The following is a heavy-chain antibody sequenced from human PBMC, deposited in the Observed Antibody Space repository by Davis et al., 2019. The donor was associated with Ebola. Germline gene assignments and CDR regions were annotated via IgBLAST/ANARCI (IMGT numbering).Heavy chain of an antibody. V-gene: IGHV3-30*18. CDR3: AKDLGSGIAFYGMDG. D-gene: IGHD1-1*01. CDR2: TSHDGRNQ. Sequence: GESLKISCAASGFALSDYGMHWVRQAPGKGLEWVAHTSHDGRNQDYADSVKGRFTISRDNSQNALHLQMNSLRAEDTAVYYCAKDLGSGIAFYGMDGWGKGTTVTVSS. J-gene: IGHJ6*04. CDR1: GFALSDYG.